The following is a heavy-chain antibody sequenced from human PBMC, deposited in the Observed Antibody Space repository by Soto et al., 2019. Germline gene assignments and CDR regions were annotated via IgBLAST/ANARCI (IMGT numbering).Heavy chain of an antibody. CDR3: ARARVDTAMVDY. V-gene: IGHV3-74*01. J-gene: IGHJ4*02. CDR2: ISGDGSGT. D-gene: IGHD5-18*01. Sequence: EVQLVESGGGLVQPGGSLRLSCAASGFPFSGYWMHWVRQAPGKGLVWVSRISGDGSGTNYADSVKGRVTISRDNAKNALYLQMNSLRAEYTAVYYWARARVDTAMVDYWGQGTLVTVSS. CDR1: GFPFSGYW.